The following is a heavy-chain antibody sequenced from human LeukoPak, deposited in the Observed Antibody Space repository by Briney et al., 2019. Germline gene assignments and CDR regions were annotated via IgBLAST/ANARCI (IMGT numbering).Heavy chain of an antibody. D-gene: IGHD6-13*01. J-gene: IGHJ6*04. Sequence: SETLSLTCTVSGGSVSSGSYYWSWIRQPPGTGLEWIGYIYYSGSTNYNPSLKSRVTISVDTSKNQFSLKLSSVTAADTAVYYCARDGIAAAGIGYYYGMDVWGKGTTVTVSS. CDR2: IYYSGST. V-gene: IGHV4-61*01. CDR1: GGSVSSGSYY. CDR3: ARDGIAAAGIGYYYGMDV.